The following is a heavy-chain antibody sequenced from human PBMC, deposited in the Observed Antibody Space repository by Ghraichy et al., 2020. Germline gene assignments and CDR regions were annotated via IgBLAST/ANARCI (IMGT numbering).Heavy chain of an antibody. V-gene: IGHV3-74*01. CDR1: GFTFSSYW. D-gene: IGHD3-10*01. J-gene: IGHJ4*02. CDR2: INSDGSGT. CDR3: ARGPVRITMVRGAIYLDY. Sequence: GGSLRLSCAASGFTFSSYWMHWVRQAPGKGLVWVSRINSDGSGTSYADSVKGRFTISRDNDKNTLYLQMNSLRAEDTAVYYCARGPVRITMVRGAIYLDYWGQRAMVTVSS.